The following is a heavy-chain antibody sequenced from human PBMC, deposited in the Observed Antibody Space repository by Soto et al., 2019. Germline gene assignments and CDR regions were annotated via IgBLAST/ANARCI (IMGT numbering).Heavy chain of an antibody. D-gene: IGHD6-13*01. J-gene: IGHJ4*02. V-gene: IGHV3-30*18. CDR2: ISYDGSNK. CDR3: AKGAIEHPTFRSSWPLDY. Sequence: PGGSLRLSCAASGFTFSSYGMHWVRQAPGKGLEWVAVISYDGSNKYYADSVKGRFTISRDNSKNTLYLQMNSLRAEDTAVYYCAKGAIEHPTFRSSWPLDYWGQGTLVTVSS. CDR1: GFTFSSYG.